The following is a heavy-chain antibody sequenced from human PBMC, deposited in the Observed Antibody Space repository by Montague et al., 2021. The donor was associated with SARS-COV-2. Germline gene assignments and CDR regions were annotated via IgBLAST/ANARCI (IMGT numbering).Heavy chain of an antibody. CDR3: ARGRDSGTYCGTKYYFQYGLDV. Sequence: SETLSLTCDVSDGSVSAYFWSWVRQLPGKGLEWIGQVDRSGTAHYSPSLQSRLTLSVDTSNNQVSLNLTSVTATDTATYYCARGRDSGTYCGTKYYFQYGLDVWGQGTTVTVSS. D-gene: IGHD3-10*01. CDR2: VDRSGTA. CDR1: DGSVSAYF. V-gene: IGHV4-34*01. J-gene: IGHJ6*02.